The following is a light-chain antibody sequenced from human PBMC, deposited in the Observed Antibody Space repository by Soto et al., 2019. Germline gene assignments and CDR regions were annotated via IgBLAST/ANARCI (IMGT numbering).Light chain of an antibody. V-gene: IGKV1-5*03. CDR1: QSISSW. CDR2: KAS. CDR3: QQYNSYEIT. Sequence: DIQMTQSPSTLSASVGDRVTITCRASQSISSWLAWYQQKPGKAPKHLIYKASNLESGVPSRFSGSGSGTELTLTISSLQPDDFATYYCQQYNSYEITFGQGTRLEIK. J-gene: IGKJ5*01.